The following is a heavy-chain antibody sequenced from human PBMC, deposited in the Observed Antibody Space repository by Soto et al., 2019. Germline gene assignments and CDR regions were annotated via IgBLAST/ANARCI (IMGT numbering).Heavy chain of an antibody. CDR1: GGSFSGYY. Sequence: QVQLQQWGAGLLKPSETLSLTCAVYGGSFSGYYWSWIRQPPGKGLEWIGEINHSGSTNYNPSLKSRVTISVDTSKNQFSLKLSSVTAADTAVYYCARVACRLLRGPYDYWGQGTLVTVSS. D-gene: IGHD2-15*01. J-gene: IGHJ4*02. V-gene: IGHV4-34*01. CDR3: ARVACRLLRGPYDY. CDR2: INHSGST.